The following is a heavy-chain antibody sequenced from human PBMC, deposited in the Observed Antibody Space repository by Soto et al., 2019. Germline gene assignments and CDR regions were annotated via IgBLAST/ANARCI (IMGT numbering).Heavy chain of an antibody. Sequence: QVQLQESGPGLVKPSGTLSLTCAVSGGSISSTNWWSWVRQPPGKGLEWIGEIYHSGSTNYNPSLKSRVTISVDKSKNHFSLNLTSVTAADTAVYYCARELPVAGTGHGFGYWGPGTLVTVSS. V-gene: IGHV4-4*02. J-gene: IGHJ4*02. CDR2: IYHSGST. CDR3: ARELPVAGTGHGFGY. D-gene: IGHD6-19*01. CDR1: GGSISSTNW.